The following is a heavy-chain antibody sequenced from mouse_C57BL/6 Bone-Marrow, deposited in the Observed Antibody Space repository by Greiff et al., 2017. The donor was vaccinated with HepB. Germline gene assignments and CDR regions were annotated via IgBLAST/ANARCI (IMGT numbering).Heavy chain of an antibody. CDR2: LYPGGGYT. D-gene: IGHD2-3*01. V-gene: IGHV1-63*01. CDR3: ARRWDFDY. Sequence: VQLKESGAELVRPGTSVKMSCKASGYTFTNYWIGWAKQRPGHGLEWIGDLYPGGGYTNYNEKFKGKATLTADKSSSTAYMQFSSLTSEDSAIYYCARRWDFDYWGQGTTLTVSS. CDR1: GYTFTNYW. J-gene: IGHJ2*01.